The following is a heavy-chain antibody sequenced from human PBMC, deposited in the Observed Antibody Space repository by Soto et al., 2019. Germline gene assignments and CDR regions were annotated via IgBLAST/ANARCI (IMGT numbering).Heavy chain of an antibody. V-gene: IGHV4-39*01. CDR3: ARHTTVTTPGWFDP. CDR2: IYYSGST. CDR1: GGSISSSSYY. J-gene: IGHJ5*02. D-gene: IGHD4-17*01. Sequence: WETLSLTCTVSGGSISSSSYYWGWIRQPPGKGLEWIGSIYYSGSTYYNPSLKSRVTISVDTSKNQFSLKLISVTAADTAVYYCARHTTVTTPGWFDPWGQGTLVTVSS.